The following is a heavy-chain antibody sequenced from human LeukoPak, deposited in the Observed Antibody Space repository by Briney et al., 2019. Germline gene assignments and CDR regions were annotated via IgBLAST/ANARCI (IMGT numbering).Heavy chain of an antibody. D-gene: IGHD2-15*01. CDR2: IKSKTDGGTT. V-gene: IGHV3-15*01. J-gene: IGHJ4*02. CDR1: GFTFSNAW. CDR3: TIGYCSGGSCYGYYFDY. Sequence: GGSLRLSCAASGFTFSNAWMSWVRQAPGKGLECVGRIKSKTDGGTTDYAAPVKGRFTISRDDSKNTLYLQMNSLKTEDTAVYYCTIGYCSGGSCYGYYFDYWGQGTLVTVSS.